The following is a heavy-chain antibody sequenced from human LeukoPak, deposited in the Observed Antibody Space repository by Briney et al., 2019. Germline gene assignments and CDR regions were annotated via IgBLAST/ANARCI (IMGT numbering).Heavy chain of an antibody. D-gene: IGHD3-22*01. CDR1: GFTVSSNY. V-gene: IGHV3-53*01. J-gene: IGHJ4*02. Sequence: GGSLRLSCAASGFTVSSNYMSWVRQAPGKGLEWVSVIYSGGSTYCADSVKGRFTISRDNSKNTLYLQMNSLRAEDTAVYCCARVHYDSGFDYWGQGTLVTVSS. CDR2: IYSGGST. CDR3: ARVHYDSGFDY.